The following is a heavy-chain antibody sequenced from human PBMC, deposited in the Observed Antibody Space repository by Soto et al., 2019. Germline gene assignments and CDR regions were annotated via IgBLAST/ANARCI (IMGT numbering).Heavy chain of an antibody. D-gene: IGHD2-2*01. CDR3: ARGLLPAAMSYGNWFDH. V-gene: IGHV1-69*02. CDR1: GGTFSRYT. CDR2: IIPILGIA. J-gene: IGHJ5*02. Sequence: QVQLVQSGAEVKKPGSSVKVSCKASGGTFSRYTISWVRQAPGQGLEWMGRIIPILGIANYSQKFQGRVTITAYKATSTAYMELSSLRSEDTAVYYCARGLLPAAMSYGNWFDHWCQGTLVT.